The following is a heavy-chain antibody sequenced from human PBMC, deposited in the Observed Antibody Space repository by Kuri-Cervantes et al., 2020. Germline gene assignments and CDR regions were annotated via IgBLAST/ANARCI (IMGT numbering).Heavy chain of an antibody. CDR3: ARSGDFWSGYFPGLYYYGMDV. CDR2: IYYSGST. J-gene: IGHJ6*02. CDR1: GSSIRSYY. V-gene: IGHV4-59*01. D-gene: IGHD3-3*01. Sequence: SETLSLTCTVSGSSIRSYYWSWIRQPPGKGLEWIGYIYYSGSTNYNPSLKSRVTISVDTSKNQFSLKLSSVTAADTAVYYCARSGDFWSGYFPGLYYYGMDVWGQGATVTVSS.